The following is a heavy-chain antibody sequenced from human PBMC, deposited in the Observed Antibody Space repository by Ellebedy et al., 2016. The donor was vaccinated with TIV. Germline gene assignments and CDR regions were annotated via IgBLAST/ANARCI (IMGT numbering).Heavy chain of an antibody. V-gene: IGHV3-30-3*01. D-gene: IGHD2-21*01. CDR3: AKAGVIGVYFDY. CDR2: ISYDGSNK. Sequence: GGSLRLXXAASGFTFSSYAMHWVRQAPGKGLEWVAVISYDGSNKYYADSVKGRFTISRDNSKNRLYLQMNSLRAEDTAVYYCAKAGVIGVYFDYWGQGTLVTVSS. CDR1: GFTFSSYA. J-gene: IGHJ4*02.